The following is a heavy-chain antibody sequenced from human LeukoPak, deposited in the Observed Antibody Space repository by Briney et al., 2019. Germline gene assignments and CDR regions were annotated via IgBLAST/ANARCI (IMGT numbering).Heavy chain of an antibody. V-gene: IGHV4-34*01. D-gene: IGHD6-13*01. CDR3: ARVPGYSSSWYGGNDY. CDR1: GGSISGYY. CDR2: INHSGST. Sequence: SETLSLTCTVSGGSISGYYWSWIRQPPGKGLEWIGEINHSGSTNYNPSLKSRVTISVDTSKNQFSLKLSSVTAADTAVYYCARVPGYSSSWYGGNDYWGQGTLVTVSS. J-gene: IGHJ4*02.